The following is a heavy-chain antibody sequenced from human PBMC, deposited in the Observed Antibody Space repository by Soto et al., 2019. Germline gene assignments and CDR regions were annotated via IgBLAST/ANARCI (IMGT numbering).Heavy chain of an antibody. D-gene: IGHD5-12*01. CDR1: GFSLSTSGVA. Sequence: QITLKESGPMLVRPTQTLTLTCTFSGFSLSTSGVAVAWIRQPPGEALEWLALIYWDDDRRYNSSLKSRLTLTRDTSKDPVVLTMTHMDPMDTATYFCAHSQRGPRDFWGPGILVTVSS. J-gene: IGHJ4*02. CDR3: AHSQRGPRDF. V-gene: IGHV2-5*02. CDR2: IYWDDDR.